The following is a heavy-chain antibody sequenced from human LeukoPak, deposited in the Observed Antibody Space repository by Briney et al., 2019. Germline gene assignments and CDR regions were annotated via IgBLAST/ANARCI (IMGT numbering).Heavy chain of an antibody. V-gene: IGHV3-23*01. CDR3: AKTSAGIRGGYFDY. Sequence: GGSLRLSCAASGFTFSSYAMSWVRQAPGKGLEWVSLINDSGSNTYYADSVKGRFTISRDNSKNTLFLQMSSLRAEDTAVYYCAKTSAGIRGGYFDYWGQGTLVTVSS. CDR1: GFTFSSYA. CDR2: INDSGSNT. J-gene: IGHJ4*02. D-gene: IGHD3-10*01.